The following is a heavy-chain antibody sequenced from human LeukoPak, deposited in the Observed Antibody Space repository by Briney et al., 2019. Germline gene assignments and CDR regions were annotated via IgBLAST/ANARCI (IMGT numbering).Heavy chain of an antibody. CDR3: AKDRQPRTHYYDSSGYYSLLD. CDR2: ISGSGGST. V-gene: IGHV3-23*01. Sequence: GGSLRLSCAASGFTFSSYAMSWVRQAPGKGLEWVSAISGSGGSTYYADSVKGRFTISRDNSKNTLYLQMNSLRAEDTAVYYCAKDRQPRTHYYDSSGYYSLLDWGQGTLVTVSS. CDR1: GFTFSSYA. D-gene: IGHD3-22*01. J-gene: IGHJ4*02.